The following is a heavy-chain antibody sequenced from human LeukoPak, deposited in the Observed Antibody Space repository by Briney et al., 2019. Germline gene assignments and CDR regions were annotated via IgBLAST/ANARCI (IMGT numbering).Heavy chain of an antibody. CDR3: ANLGYSD. CDR2: IKDDGSDR. CDR1: GFTFNNAW. V-gene: IGHV3-7*01. Sequence: GGSLRLSCAASGFTFNNAWMSWVRQAPGKGLEWVATIKDDGSDRYYVDSVKGRFTISRDNPKNSLYLQMNSLRIEDTAVYYCANLGYSDGGQGTLVSVSS. D-gene: IGHD5-18*01. J-gene: IGHJ4*02.